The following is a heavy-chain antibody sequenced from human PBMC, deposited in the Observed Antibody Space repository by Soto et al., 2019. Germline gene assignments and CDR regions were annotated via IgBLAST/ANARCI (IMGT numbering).Heavy chain of an antibody. D-gene: IGHD3-3*01. CDR2: ISAGGGII. CDR1: GFSFSSYA. Sequence: GSLRLSCAASGFSFSSYAMSWVRQAPGKGLEWVSDISAGGGIINYADSVKGRFAISRDNSKSTQYLQMNSLRTEDTAVYYCARALDFWSAYFDYWGQGSLVTVSS. J-gene: IGHJ4*02. V-gene: IGHV3-23*01. CDR3: ARALDFWSAYFDY.